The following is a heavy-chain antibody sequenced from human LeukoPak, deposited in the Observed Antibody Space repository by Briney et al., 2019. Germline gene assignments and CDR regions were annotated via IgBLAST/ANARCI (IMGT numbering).Heavy chain of an antibody. CDR2: ISGSGGST. D-gene: IGHD1-1*01. CDR1: GFTFSSYG. CDR3: ASTTRGGTYYYYMDV. J-gene: IGHJ6*03. Sequence: QSGGSLRLSCAASGFTFSSYGMSWVRQAPGKGLEWVSAISGSGGSTYYADSVKGRFTISRDNSKNTLYLQMNSLRAEDTAVYYCASTTRGGTYYYYMDVWGKGTTVTISS. V-gene: IGHV3-23*01.